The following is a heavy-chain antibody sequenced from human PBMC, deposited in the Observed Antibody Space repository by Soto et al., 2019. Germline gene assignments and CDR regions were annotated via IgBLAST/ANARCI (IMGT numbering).Heavy chain of an antibody. V-gene: IGHV3-23*01. J-gene: IGHJ2*01. D-gene: IGHD6-13*01. CDR1: GVTFSSYA. CDR2: ISGRGGST. Sequence: EVQLLESGGGLVQPGGSLRLSCAASGVTFSSYAMSWVRQAPGKGLEWVSAISGRGGSTYYADSVKGRFTISRDNSTMTMNLQMNSLRAEDTAVYHCEKDGAGSWYGWYFDLWGRGTLVTVSS. CDR3: EKDGAGSWYGWYFDL.